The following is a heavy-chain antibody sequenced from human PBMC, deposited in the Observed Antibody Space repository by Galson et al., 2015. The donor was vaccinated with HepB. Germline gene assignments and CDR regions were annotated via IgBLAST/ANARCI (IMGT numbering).Heavy chain of an antibody. CDR1: GFTVSSNY. J-gene: IGHJ6*02. Sequence: SLRLSCAASGFTVSSNYMSWVRQAPGKGLEWVSVIYSGGSTCYADSVKGRFTISRDNSKNTLYLQMNSLRAEDTAVYYCASPGIAAAPPYYYYGMDVWGQGTTVTVSS. CDR2: IYSGGST. D-gene: IGHD6-13*01. V-gene: IGHV3-53*01. CDR3: ASPGIAAAPPYYYYGMDV.